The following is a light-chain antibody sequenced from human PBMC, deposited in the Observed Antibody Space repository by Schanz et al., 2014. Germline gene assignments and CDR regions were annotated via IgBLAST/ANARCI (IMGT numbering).Light chain of an antibody. V-gene: IGKV3-20*01. Sequence: ETVLTQSPGALSLSPGERATLSCRASQTVSSSYLAWYQQKPGQAPRLLIYGASSRATGIPDRFSGSGSVTDFTLTISRLEPEDFAVYYCQQYGSSPWTFGQGTKVEIK. CDR2: GAS. CDR1: QTVSSSY. J-gene: IGKJ1*01. CDR3: QQYGSSPWT.